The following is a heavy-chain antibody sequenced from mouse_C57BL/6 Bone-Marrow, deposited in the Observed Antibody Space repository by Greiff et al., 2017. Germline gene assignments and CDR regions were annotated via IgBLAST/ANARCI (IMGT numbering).Heavy chain of an antibody. J-gene: IGHJ1*03. V-gene: IGHV1-53*01. D-gene: IGHD2-5*01. Sequence: VQLQQSGTELVKPGASVKLSCKASGYTFTSYWMHWVKQRPGQGLEWMGNINPSNGGTNYNEKFKSKATLTVDKSSSTAYMQLSSLTSEDSAVYYCAGDSNGSYWYFDVWGTGTTVTVSS. CDR1: GYTFTSYW. CDR2: INPSNGGT. CDR3: AGDSNGSYWYFDV.